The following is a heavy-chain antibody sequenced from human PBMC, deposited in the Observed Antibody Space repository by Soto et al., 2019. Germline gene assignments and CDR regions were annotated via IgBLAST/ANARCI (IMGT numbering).Heavy chain of an antibody. Sequence: SVKVSCKASGGTFSSYAISWVRQAPGQGLEWMGGIIPIFGTANYAQKFQGGVTITADESTSTAYMELSSLRSEDTAVYYCARANYYASSGYYDYWGQGTMVTVYS. V-gene: IGHV1-69*13. CDR1: GGTFSSYA. J-gene: IGHJ4*02. D-gene: IGHD3-22*01. CDR2: IIPIFGTA. CDR3: ARANYYASSGYYDY.